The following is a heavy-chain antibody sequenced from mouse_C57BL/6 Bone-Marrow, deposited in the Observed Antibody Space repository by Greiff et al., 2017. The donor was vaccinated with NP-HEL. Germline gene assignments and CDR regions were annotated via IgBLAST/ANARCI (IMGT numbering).Heavy chain of an antibody. Sequence: EVQVVESGEGLVKPGGSLKLSCAASGFTFSSYAMSWVRQTPEKRLEWVAYISSGGDYIYYADTVKGRFTISRDNARNTLYLQMSSLKSEDTAMYYCTRARDGGPYYAMDYWGQGTSVTVSS. J-gene: IGHJ4*01. D-gene: IGHD3-3*01. CDR1: GFTFSSYA. CDR3: TRARDGGPYYAMDY. CDR2: ISSGGDYI. V-gene: IGHV5-9-1*02.